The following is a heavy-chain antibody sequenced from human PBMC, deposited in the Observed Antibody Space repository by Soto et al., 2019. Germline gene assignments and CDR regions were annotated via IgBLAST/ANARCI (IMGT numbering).Heavy chain of an antibody. CDR2: INPEATTT. Sequence: EVQVVESGGGLVQPGGSVRLSCAASGFTFSKYWMHWVRQAPGKGLVWVSRINPEATTTTYADSVKDRFTISIDYGKNTVYLQMNSLRVEDTAVYYCARGGDYSNYFDYWGQGALVIVSS. V-gene: IGHV3-74*01. D-gene: IGHD4-4*01. CDR1: GFTFSKYW. J-gene: IGHJ4*02. CDR3: ARGGDYSNYFDY.